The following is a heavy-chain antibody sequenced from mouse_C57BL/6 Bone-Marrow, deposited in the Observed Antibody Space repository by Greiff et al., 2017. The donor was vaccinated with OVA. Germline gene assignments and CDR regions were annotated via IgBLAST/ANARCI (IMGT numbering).Heavy chain of an antibody. D-gene: IGHD1-1*02. Sequence: QVQLKQPGAELVKPGALVKMSCKASGYTFTSYWITWVKQRPGQGLEWIGDIYPGSGSTNYNEKFKSKATLTVDTSSSTAYMQLSSLTSEDSAVYYCARERWFVPLDYWGQGTTLTVSS. J-gene: IGHJ2*01. V-gene: IGHV1-55*01. CDR1: GYTFTSYW. CDR2: IYPGSGST. CDR3: ARERWFVPLDY.